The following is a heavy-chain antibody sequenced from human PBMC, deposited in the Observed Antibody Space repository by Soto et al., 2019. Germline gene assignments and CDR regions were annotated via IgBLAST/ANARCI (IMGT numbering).Heavy chain of an antibody. J-gene: IGHJ4*02. D-gene: IGHD3-3*01. CDR3: ASMSYDFWSGYPDY. CDR1: GGSISSSSYY. Sequence: QLQLQESGPGLVKPSETLSLTCTVSGGSISSSSYYWGWIRQPPGKGLEWIGSIYYSGSTYYNPSLKSRVTISVDTSKNQFPLKLSSVTAADTAVYYCASMSYDFWSGYPDYWGQGTLVTVSS. V-gene: IGHV4-39*01. CDR2: IYYSGST.